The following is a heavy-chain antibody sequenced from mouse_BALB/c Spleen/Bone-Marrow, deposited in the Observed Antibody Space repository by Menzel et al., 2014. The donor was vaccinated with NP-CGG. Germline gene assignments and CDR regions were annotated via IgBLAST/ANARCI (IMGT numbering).Heavy chain of an antibody. CDR3: ARNYDGAMDY. CDR1: GFTFTDYY. Sequence: SGGGLVQPGGSLRLSCATSGFTFTDYYMSWVRQPPGKALEWLGFIRNKANGYTTEYSASVKGRFTISRDNSQSILYLQMNTLRAEDSATYYCARNYDGAMDYWGQGTSVTVSS. CDR2: IRNKANGYTT. D-gene: IGHD2-12*01. V-gene: IGHV7-3*02. J-gene: IGHJ4*01.